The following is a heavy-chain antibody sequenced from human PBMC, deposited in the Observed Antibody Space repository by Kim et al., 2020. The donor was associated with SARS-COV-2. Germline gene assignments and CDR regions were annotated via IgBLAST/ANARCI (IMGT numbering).Heavy chain of an antibody. CDR1: GGSISSSSYY. Sequence: SETLSLTCTVSGGSISSSSYYWGWIRQPPGKGLEWIGSIYYSGSTYYNPSLKSRVTISVDTSKNQFSLKLSSVTAADTAVYYCARDPRGYSGYAKRGSSWPIDYWGQGTLVTVSS. D-gene: IGHD5-12*01. V-gene: IGHV4-39*01. CDR2: IYYSGST. J-gene: IGHJ4*02. CDR3: ARDPRGYSGYAKRGSSWPIDY.